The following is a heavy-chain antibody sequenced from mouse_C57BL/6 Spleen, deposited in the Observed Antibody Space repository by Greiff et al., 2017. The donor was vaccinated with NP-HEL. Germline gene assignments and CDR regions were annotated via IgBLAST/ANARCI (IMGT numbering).Heavy chain of an antibody. CDR3: ARDAMDD. V-gene: IGHV5-17*01. J-gene: IGHJ4*01. CDR1: GFTFSDYG. Sequence: EVQVVESGGGLVKPGGSLKLSCAASGFTFSDYGMHWVRQAPEKGLEWVAYISSGSSTIYYADTVKGRFTISRDNAKNTLFLQMTSLRSEDTAMYYCARDAMDDWGQGTSVTVSS. CDR2: ISSGSSTI.